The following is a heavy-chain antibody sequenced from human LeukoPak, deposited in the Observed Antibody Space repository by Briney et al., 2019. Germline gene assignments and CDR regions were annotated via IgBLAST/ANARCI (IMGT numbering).Heavy chain of an antibody. CDR2: IYHSGST. D-gene: IGHD3-3*01. CDR1: GYSISSGYY. Sequence: SETLSLTCAVSGYSISSGYYWGWIRQPPGKGLEWIGSIYHSGSTYYNPSLKSRVTISVDTSKNQFSLKLSSVTAADTAVYYCARHIGYYGFWSGHTFYYFDYWGQGTLVTVSS. CDR3: ARHIGYYGFWSGHTFYYFDY. V-gene: IGHV4-38-2*01. J-gene: IGHJ4*02.